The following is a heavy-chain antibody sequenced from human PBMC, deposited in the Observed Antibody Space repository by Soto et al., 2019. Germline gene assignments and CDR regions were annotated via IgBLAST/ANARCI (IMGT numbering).Heavy chain of an antibody. V-gene: IGHV1-69*13. J-gene: IGHJ6*02. Sequence: SVKVSCKASGGTFSTYAISWVRQAPGQGLEWMGGIIPIFGTTNYPQKFQARVTITADESTSTAYMELSSLRSEDTAVYYCASHTYGGASTGRGLGYYYYGLDVWGQGTTVTVSS. CDR1: GGTFSTYA. CDR2: IIPIFGTT. D-gene: IGHD2-8*02. CDR3: ASHTYGGASTGRGLGYYYYGLDV.